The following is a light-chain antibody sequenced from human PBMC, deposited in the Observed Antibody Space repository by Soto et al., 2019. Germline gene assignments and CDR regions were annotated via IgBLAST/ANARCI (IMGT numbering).Light chain of an antibody. J-gene: IGKJ1*01. Sequence: IVLTHTPLSSPVTLGQPASFSCRSAESLLHSDGNTYLSWLHQRPGQPPRLLIYQVSKRFPGVPYRISGSGAGTNFTLRISRVESEDAGTYFCMQSSQLRTFGQGTK. V-gene: IGKV2-24*01. CDR2: QVS. CDR3: MQSSQLRT. CDR1: ESLLHSDGNTY.